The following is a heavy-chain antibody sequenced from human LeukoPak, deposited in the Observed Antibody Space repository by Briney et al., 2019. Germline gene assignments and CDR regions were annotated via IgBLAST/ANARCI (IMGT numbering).Heavy chain of an antibody. Sequence: SSETLSLTCTVSGGSISSSSYYWGWIRQPPGKGLEWIGSICYSGSTYYNPSLKSRVTISVDTSKNQFSLKLSSVTAADTAVYYCARHERMTTHFDYWGQGSLVTVSS. D-gene: IGHD4-11*01. CDR2: ICYSGST. J-gene: IGHJ4*02. CDR1: GGSISSSSYY. V-gene: IGHV4-39*01. CDR3: ARHERMTTHFDY.